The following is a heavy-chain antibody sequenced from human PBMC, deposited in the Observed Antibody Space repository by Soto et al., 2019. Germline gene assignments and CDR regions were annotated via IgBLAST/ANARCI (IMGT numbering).Heavy chain of an antibody. V-gene: IGHV3-23*01. J-gene: IGHJ2*01. D-gene: IGHD2-21*02. CDR1: GFTFSSYA. CDR3: AKDVIVVVTAIINWYFDL. CDR2: ISGSGGST. Sequence: EVQLLESGGGLVQPGGSLRLSCAASGFTFSSYAMSWVRQAPGQRLAWVSAISGSGGSTYYADSVKGRFTISRDNSKNTLDLQMNSLRAEDTAVYYCAKDVIVVVTAIINWYFDLWGRGTLVTVSS.